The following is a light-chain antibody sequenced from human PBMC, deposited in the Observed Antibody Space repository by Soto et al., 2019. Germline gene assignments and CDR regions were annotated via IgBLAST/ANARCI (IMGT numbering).Light chain of an antibody. Sequence: ILMTHTPSTLSGSLGDRFTVTCRSSQTISSWLAWYQQKPGKAPKLLIYKASTLKSGVPSRFSGSGSGTEFTLTISSLQHEDFATYYCQHYNSYSEAFGQGTKVDIK. V-gene: IGKV1-5*03. CDR1: QTISSW. J-gene: IGKJ1*01. CDR3: QHYNSYSEA. CDR2: KAS.